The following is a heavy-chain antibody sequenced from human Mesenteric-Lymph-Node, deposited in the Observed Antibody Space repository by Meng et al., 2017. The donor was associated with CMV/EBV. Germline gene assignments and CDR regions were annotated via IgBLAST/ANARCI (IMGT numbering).Heavy chain of an antibody. D-gene: IGHD3-9*01. CDR1: GFTFSNNW. Sequence: GGSLRLSCAASGFTFSNNWMHWVRQAPGKGLVWVSRINSDGSTTTYADSVKGRFTISRDNAKNMVYLQMNSLRVEDTAVYYCARAPTSYDILTGYFPNGLDVWGQGTTVTVSS. J-gene: IGHJ6*02. CDR3: ARAPTSYDILTGYFPNGLDV. CDR2: INSDGSTT. V-gene: IGHV3-74*01.